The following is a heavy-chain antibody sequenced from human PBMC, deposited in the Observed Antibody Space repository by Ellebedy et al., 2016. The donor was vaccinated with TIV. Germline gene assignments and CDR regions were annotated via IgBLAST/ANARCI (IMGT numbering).Heavy chain of an antibody. V-gene: IGHV3-21*01. CDR3: ARDLGPYDNSGWYVDY. D-gene: IGHD6-19*01. Sequence: GGSLRLSCAASGFTFSSYSMNWVRQSPGKGLEWVSSISTSSTYIYYPDSVKGRFTIYRDNAKNSLYLQMNSLRAEDTAVYYCARDLGPYDNSGWYVDYWGQGTLVTVSS. CDR1: GFTFSSYS. CDR2: ISTSSTYI. J-gene: IGHJ4*02.